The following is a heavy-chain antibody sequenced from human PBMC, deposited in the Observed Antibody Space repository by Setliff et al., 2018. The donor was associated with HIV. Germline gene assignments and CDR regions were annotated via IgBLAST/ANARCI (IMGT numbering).Heavy chain of an antibody. J-gene: IGHJ6*03. D-gene: IGHD6-6*01. CDR2: ISDTGIMT. Sequence: GGSLRLSCVGSGFTFSSYVLAWVRQVPGKRPEWVSVISDTGIMTRYTDSVKGRFTISRDNSRNILYLQMNSLRVEDTAIYYCATRQAPRSCYMDVWGKGTTVTVSS. CDR3: ATRQAPRSCYMDV. V-gene: IGHV3-23*01. CDR1: GFTFSSYV.